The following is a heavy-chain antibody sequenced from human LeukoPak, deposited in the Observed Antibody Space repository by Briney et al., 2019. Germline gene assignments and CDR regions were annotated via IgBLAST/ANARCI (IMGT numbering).Heavy chain of an antibody. V-gene: IGHV4-39*07. Sequence: PSETLSLTCTVSGGSISSSSYYWGWIRQPPGKGLEWIGSIYYSGSTNYNPSLKSRVTISVDTSKNQFSLKLSSVAAADTAVYYCARGTTPRYFDLWGRGTLVTVSS. D-gene: IGHD1-1*01. CDR3: ARGTTPRYFDL. J-gene: IGHJ2*01. CDR2: IYYSGST. CDR1: GGSISSSSYY.